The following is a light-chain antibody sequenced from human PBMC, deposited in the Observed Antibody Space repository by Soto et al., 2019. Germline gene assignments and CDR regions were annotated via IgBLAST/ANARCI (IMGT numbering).Light chain of an antibody. CDR1: QSVTSSY. J-gene: IGKJ2*01. CDR3: QQYSSSPQT. CDR2: VAS. V-gene: IGKV3-20*01. Sequence: EIVLTQSPGTLSLSPGERATLSCRASQSVTSSYLAWYQQKHGQAPGLLIYVASSRATGIPERFSGSGSGTDFTLTISRLEPEDFAEYYCQQYSSSPQTFGQGTKLQIK.